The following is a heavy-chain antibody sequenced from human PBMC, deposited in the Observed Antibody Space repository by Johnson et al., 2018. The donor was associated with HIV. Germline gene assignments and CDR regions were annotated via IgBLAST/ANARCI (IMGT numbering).Heavy chain of an antibody. J-gene: IGHJ3*02. Sequence: VQLVESGGAVVRPGGSLRLSCTASGFTFDDYGMNWVRQVPGQGLEWVSGINWNGGSTSYADSVKGRFTISRDNAKNSLYLQMNSLRAEDTALYYCARVVQYYDSSGYYHRPDDAFEIWGQGTMVTVSS. CDR1: GFTFDDYG. V-gene: IGHV3-20*04. D-gene: IGHD3-22*01. CDR3: ARVVQYYDSSGYYHRPDDAFEI. CDR2: INWNGGST.